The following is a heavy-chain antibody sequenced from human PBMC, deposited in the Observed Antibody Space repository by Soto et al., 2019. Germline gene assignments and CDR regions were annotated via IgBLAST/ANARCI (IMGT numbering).Heavy chain of an antibody. CDR3: ARDKITGLFDY. D-gene: IGHD2-8*02. CDR2: IYHSVTT. V-gene: IGHV4-59*12. J-gene: IGHJ4*02. Sequence: PSETLSLTCTVSGGSFSPNYWAWIRQPPGKGLEWVGYIYHSVTTNYNPSLKGLVTLSLDRSKNQFSLKLSSVTAADTVVYYCARDKITGLFDYWGQGTLVTVSS. CDR1: GGSFSPNY.